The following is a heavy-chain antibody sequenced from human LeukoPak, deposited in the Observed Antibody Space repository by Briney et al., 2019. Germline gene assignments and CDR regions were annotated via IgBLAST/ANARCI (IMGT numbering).Heavy chain of an antibody. J-gene: IGHJ6*02. D-gene: IGHD1-1*01. Sequence: PGGSLRLSCAASGFTFSGYGMHWVRQAPGKGLEWVAVISYDGTNEYYTDSVKGRFTISRDNSKNTLYLQMNSLRAEDTAVYYCARSDDHDYYGMDVWGQGTTVTVSS. CDR3: ARSDDHDYYGMDV. CDR1: GFTFSGYG. V-gene: IGHV3-30*03. CDR2: ISYDGTNE.